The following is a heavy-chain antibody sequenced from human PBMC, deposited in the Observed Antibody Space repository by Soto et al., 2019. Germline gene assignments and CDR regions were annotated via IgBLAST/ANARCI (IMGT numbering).Heavy chain of an antibody. CDR1: GFTVSSYG. CDR2: IWYDGVST. D-gene: IGHD3-16*01. Sequence: GGSLRLSCAVSGFTVSSYGMHWVRQAPGKGLEWVAVIWYDGVSTYYADSVKGRFTISRDNSKNTVYLQMNSLRAEDTAVYYCARERAYYFDHWGQGTLVTVSS. J-gene: IGHJ4*02. CDR3: ARERAYYFDH. V-gene: IGHV3-33*01.